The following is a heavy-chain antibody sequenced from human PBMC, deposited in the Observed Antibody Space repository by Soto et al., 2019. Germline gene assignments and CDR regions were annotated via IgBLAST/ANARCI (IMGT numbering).Heavy chain of an antibody. J-gene: IGHJ4*02. V-gene: IGHV1-69*02. CDR3: ASRPDYGDYDY. CDR1: GGTFSSYT. CDR2: IIPILGIA. Sequence: QVQLVQSGAEVKKPGSSVKVSCKASGGTFSSYTISWVRQAPGQGLEWMGRIIPILGIANYAQKFQGRVTITADKSTSTAYMELSSLRSEDTAVYYCASRPDYGDYDYWGQGTLVTVSS. D-gene: IGHD4-17*01.